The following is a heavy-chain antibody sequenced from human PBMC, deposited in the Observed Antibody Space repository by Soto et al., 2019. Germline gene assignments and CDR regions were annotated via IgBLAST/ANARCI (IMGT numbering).Heavy chain of an antibody. CDR1: GFPFNNAW. Sequence: NPGGSLRLSCAASGFPFNNAWMNWVRQAPGKGLEWVGRMKSKGDGATTDYGAPVKGRFTISRDDSKNTLYLQMNSLKTEDTAVYYCTTEPRYTDASHIWGQGTMVTVSS. CDR3: TTEPRYTDASHI. V-gene: IGHV3-15*01. CDR2: MKSKGDGATT. J-gene: IGHJ3*02. D-gene: IGHD1-1*01.